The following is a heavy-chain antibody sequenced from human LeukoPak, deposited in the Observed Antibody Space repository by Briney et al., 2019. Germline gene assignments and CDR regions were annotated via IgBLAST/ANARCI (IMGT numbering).Heavy chain of an antibody. D-gene: IGHD5-12*01. CDR2: ISSSSSYI. J-gene: IGHJ5*02. CDR1: GFTFSSYS. CDR3: ASSGYGDEDWFDP. V-gene: IGHV3-21*01. Sequence: GGSLRLSCAASGFTFSSYSMNWVRQAPGKGLEWVSSISSSSSYIYYADSVKGRFTISRDNAKNSLYLQMNSLRAEDTAVYYCASSGYGDEDWFDPWGQGTLVTVSS.